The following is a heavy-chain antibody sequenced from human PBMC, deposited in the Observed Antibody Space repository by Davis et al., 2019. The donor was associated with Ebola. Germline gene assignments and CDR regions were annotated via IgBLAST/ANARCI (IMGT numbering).Heavy chain of an antibody. Sequence: ASVKVSCKASGYTFTSYGISWVRQAPGQGLEWMGWISAYNGNTNYAQKLQGRVTTTTDTSTSTAYMELRSLRSDDTAVYYCARAGGSYFSRYYYGMDVWGQGTTVTVSS. CDR1: GYTFTSYG. D-gene: IGHD1-26*01. CDR2: ISAYNGNT. CDR3: ARAGGSYFSRYYYGMDV. J-gene: IGHJ6*02. V-gene: IGHV1-18*01.